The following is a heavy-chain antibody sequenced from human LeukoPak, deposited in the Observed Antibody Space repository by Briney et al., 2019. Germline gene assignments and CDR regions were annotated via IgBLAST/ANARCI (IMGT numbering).Heavy chain of an antibody. CDR3: ARDSSGHCSGASCYAFDY. CDR2: IYYSGST. J-gene: IGHJ4*02. D-gene: IGHD2-15*01. Sequence: PSETLSLTCTVSGGSISSHYWSWIRQPPGKGLEWIGYIYYSGSTNYNPSLKSRVTISVDTSKNQFSLKLSSVTAADTAVYYCARDSSGHCSGASCYAFDYWGQGILVTVSS. CDR1: GGSISSHY. V-gene: IGHV4-59*11.